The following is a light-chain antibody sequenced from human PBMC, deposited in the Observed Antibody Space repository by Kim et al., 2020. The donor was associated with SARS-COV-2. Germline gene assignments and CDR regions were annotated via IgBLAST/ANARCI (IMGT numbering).Light chain of an antibody. J-gene: IGLJ3*02. Sequence: PGQRLTISVSASSSTIKDNYVYCYQPLPGAPPNLLMYNNQRPSGVPDRFSGSKSGASASLAISGLRSEDDADYYCAAWDDSLSGWLFGGGTKLTVL. CDR1: SSTIKDNY. CDR2: NN. V-gene: IGLV1-47*01. CDR3: AAWDDSLSGWL.